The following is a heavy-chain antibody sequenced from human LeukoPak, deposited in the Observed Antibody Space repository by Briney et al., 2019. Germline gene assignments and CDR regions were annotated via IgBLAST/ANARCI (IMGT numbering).Heavy chain of an antibody. V-gene: IGHV3-64*01. Sequence: PGGSLRLSCAASGFTFSSYAMHWVRQAPGKGLEYVSAMSSNGGTTDYANSVKGRFTISRDNSKNTLYLQMGSLRAEDMAVYYCARFPHYYDSSGYSFWGQGTLVTVSS. J-gene: IGHJ4*02. CDR2: MSSNGGTT. CDR3: ARFPHYYDSSGYSF. D-gene: IGHD3-22*01. CDR1: GFTFSSYA.